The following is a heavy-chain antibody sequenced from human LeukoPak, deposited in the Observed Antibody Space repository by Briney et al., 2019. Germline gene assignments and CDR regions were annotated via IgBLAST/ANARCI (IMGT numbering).Heavy chain of an antibody. D-gene: IGHD1-1*01. CDR3: SRDAQAPNEYYFHY. J-gene: IGHJ4*02. CDR1: GFTFTNYW. V-gene: IGHV3-7*01. CDR2: INLDGSLI. Sequence: GGSLRLACAASGFTFTNYWMSWIRQAPGKGLEWVANINLDGSLIYYVDSVRGRFTISRDNAKNSLYLQMNSLRPEDTAVYYCSRDAQAPNEYYFHYWGQGTLVTVSS.